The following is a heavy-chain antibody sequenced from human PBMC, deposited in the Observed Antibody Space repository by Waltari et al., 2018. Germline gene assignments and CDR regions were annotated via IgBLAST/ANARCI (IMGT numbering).Heavy chain of an antibody. J-gene: IGHJ4*02. Sequence: EVQLVESGGGLVQPGGSLRLSCEASGFTFSSYWMHWVPQVPGKGLVGVGRITGDGSVTTYAASVKGRLTISRDNAKNTLFVQMNSLRDEDTAVYYCVRYVVVTAGDYWGQGTLVAVSS. CDR3: VRYVVVTAGDY. CDR2: ITGDGSVT. D-gene: IGHD2-21*02. V-gene: IGHV3-74*03. CDR1: GFTFSSYW.